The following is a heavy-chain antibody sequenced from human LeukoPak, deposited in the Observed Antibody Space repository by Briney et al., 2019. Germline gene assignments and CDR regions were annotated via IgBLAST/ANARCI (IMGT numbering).Heavy chain of an antibody. CDR1: GFMFDDYG. CDR2: ISWNSGII. V-gene: IGHV3-9*01. Sequence: PGRSLRLSCAASGFMFDDYGMHWVRQVPGKGLEWVSGISWNSGIIVYADSVKGRFTISRDNAKNSLYLQMNSLRAEDTALYYCAKAYTADRWYYFEYWGQGTLVTVSS. CDR3: AKAYTADRWYYFEY. D-gene: IGHD5-18*01. J-gene: IGHJ4*02.